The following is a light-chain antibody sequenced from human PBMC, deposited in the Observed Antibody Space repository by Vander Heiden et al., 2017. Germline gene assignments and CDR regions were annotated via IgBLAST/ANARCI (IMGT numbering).Light chain of an antibody. CDR3: QQYNNWPPT. J-gene: IGKJ4*01. Sequence: EIVMTQSPATLSVSPGERATLSCRASQSVRSNVTWYQQKPGQAPRLLIYGASTRATGIPARFSGSGSGTEFTLNISSLQSEDFAVYYCQQYNNWPPTFGGGTKVELK. V-gene: IGKV3-15*01. CDR1: QSVRSN. CDR2: GAS.